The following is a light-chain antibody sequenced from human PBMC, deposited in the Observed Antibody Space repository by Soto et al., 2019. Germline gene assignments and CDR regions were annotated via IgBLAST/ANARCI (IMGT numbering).Light chain of an antibody. J-gene: IGLJ2*01. CDR1: SGSIASNY. CDR3: QSYHSSNHLV. Sequence: NFMLTQPHSVSESPGKTVTISCARSSGSIASNYVQWYQQRPGSGPTTVIYEDNRRPSGVPDRFSGSIDLSSNSASLTISGLKTEDEADYYCQSYHSSNHLVFGGGTKLTVL. CDR2: EDN. V-gene: IGLV6-57*04.